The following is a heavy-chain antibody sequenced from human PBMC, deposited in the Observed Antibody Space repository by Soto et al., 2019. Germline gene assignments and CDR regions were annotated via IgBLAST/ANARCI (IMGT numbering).Heavy chain of an antibody. J-gene: IGHJ3*02. Sequence: GGALRLSCAASGFTFSSYAMSWVRQAPGKGLEWVSVISGSGGFTYYADSVKGRFTISRDNSKNTLYLQMNSLRTEDTAVYYCAKKGAAAGRAGSFDIWGQGTMVTVSS. V-gene: IGHV3-23*01. D-gene: IGHD6-13*01. CDR3: AKKGAAAGRAGSFDI. CDR2: ISGSGGFT. CDR1: GFTFSSYA.